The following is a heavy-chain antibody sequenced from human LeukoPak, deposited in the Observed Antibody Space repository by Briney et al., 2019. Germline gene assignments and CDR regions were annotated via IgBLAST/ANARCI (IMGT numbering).Heavy chain of an antibody. J-gene: IGHJ4*02. V-gene: IGHV4-34*01. CDR1: GGSFSGYY. D-gene: IGHD5-18*01. CDR3: ARGGYSYLDC. CDR2: INHSGST. Sequence: SETLSLTCAVYGGSFSGYYWSWIRQPPGKGLGWIGEINHSGSTNYNPSLKSRVTISVDTSKNQFSLKLSSVTAADTAVYYCARGGYSYLDCWGQGTLVTVSS.